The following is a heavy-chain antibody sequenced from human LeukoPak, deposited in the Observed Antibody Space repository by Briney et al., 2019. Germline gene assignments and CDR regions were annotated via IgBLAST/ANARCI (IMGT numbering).Heavy chain of an antibody. D-gene: IGHD3-22*01. CDR1: GGSFSGYY. CDR3: ASGPYDSSGYTPTEGNYFDY. Sequence: SETLSLTCAVYGGSFSGYYCSWIRQPPGKGLEWIGEINHSGSTNYNPSLKSRVTISVDTSKNQFSLKLSSVTAADTAVYYCASGPYDSSGYTPTEGNYFDYWGQGTLVTVSS. CDR2: INHSGST. J-gene: IGHJ4*02. V-gene: IGHV4-34*01.